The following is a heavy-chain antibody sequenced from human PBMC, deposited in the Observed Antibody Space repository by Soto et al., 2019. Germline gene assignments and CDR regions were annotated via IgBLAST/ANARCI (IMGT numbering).Heavy chain of an antibody. Sequence: EVQLVESGGGLVRPGGSLRLSCVASEFTFSSYWMHWVRQVPGKGLVWVSRLNEDGSFTTYADSVKGRFTISRDNAKKTQYLQKNSLRAEDTAVYYGARDLSGRADVWRQGTTVTVSS. CDR1: EFTFSSYW. CDR3: ARDLSGRADV. D-gene: IGHD3-10*01. CDR2: LNEDGSFT. V-gene: IGHV3-74*01. J-gene: IGHJ6*02.